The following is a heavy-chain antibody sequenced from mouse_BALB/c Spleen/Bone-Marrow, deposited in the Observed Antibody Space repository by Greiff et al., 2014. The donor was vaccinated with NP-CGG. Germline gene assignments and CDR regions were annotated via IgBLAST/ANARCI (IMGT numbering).Heavy chain of an antibody. V-gene: IGHV14-3*02. J-gene: IGHJ2*01. CDR3: ARDLFGYTATFDY. CDR2: IDPANGNT. CDR1: GFNIKDTY. D-gene: IGHD1-2*01. Sequence: VQLQQSGAELVKPGASVKLSCTASGFNIKDTYMHWVKQRPEQGLEWIGRIDPANGNTKYDPKFQGKATITSDTSSNTAYLQLSSRTSEDTAVYYCARDLFGYTATFDYWGQGTTLTVSA.